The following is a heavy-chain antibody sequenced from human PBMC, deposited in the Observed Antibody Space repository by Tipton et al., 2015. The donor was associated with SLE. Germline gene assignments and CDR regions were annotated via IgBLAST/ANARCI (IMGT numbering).Heavy chain of an antibody. J-gene: IGHJ6*03. Sequence: SLRLSCAASGFTFSSYSMNWVRQAPGKGLEWVSYISSSSSTIYYADSVKGRFTISRDNAKNSLYLQMNSLRAEDTAVYYCARGGYYDSSGYYRVYYYYMDVWGKGTTVTVSS. CDR1: GFTFSSYS. V-gene: IGHV3-48*01. D-gene: IGHD3-22*01. CDR3: ARGGYYDSSGYYRVYYYYMDV. CDR2: ISSSSSTI.